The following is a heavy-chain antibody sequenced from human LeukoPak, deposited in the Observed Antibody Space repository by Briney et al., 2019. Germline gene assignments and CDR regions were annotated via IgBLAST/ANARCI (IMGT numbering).Heavy chain of an antibody. Sequence: PGGSLRLSCSASGFAFSAYWMNWVRQAPGKGPEWVANINLSGSAQYYVDSVKGRCTISRDNAKSSLYLQMNSLRVEDTAVYYCAAWGLHNYWGQGTLVTVSS. CDR1: GFAFSAYW. J-gene: IGHJ4*02. V-gene: IGHV3-7*01. CDR2: INLSGSAQ. CDR3: AAWGLHNY. D-gene: IGHD7-27*01.